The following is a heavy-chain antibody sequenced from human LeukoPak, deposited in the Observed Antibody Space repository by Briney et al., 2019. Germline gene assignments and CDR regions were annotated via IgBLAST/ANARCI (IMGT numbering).Heavy chain of an antibody. J-gene: IGHJ4*02. Sequence: PGGSLRLSCAASGFSVTSNYMSWVRQAPGKGLEWVSVLYSSGYTKYADSVKGRFSISRDTSENTPSLQMNSLRAEDSAVYYCAAKGNGYTGTYVFAHWGRGTLVTVSS. CDR3: AAKGNGYTGTYVFAH. V-gene: IGHV3-66*01. CDR2: LYSSGYT. CDR1: GFSVTSNY. D-gene: IGHD5-12*01.